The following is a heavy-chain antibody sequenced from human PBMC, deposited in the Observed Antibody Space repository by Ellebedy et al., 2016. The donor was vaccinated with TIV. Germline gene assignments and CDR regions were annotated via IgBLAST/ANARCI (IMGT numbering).Heavy chain of an antibody. D-gene: IGHD3-3*01. CDR1: GFTFSTYW. J-gene: IGHJ6*02. CDR2: IRQGGSDK. CDR3: ASGEAYYGMDV. V-gene: IGHV3-7*01. Sequence: GGSLRLSCAGSGFTFSTYWMSWVRQAPGKGLEWVAGIRQGGSDKYYVDSVRGRFTISRDNAKNSLYLQMNSLRAEDTAVYYCASGEAYYGMDVWGQGTTVTVSS.